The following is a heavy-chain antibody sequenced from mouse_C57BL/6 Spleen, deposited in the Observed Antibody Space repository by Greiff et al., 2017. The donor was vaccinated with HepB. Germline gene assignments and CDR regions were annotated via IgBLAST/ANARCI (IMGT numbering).Heavy chain of an antibody. D-gene: IGHD1-1*01. CDR1: GYTFTSYW. J-gene: IGHJ4*01. Sequence: VQLQQPGAELVRPGTSVKLSCKASGYTFTSYWMHWVKQRPGQGLEWIGVIDPSDSYTNYNQKFKGKATLTVDTSSITAYMQLSSLTSEDSAVYYCARLDYGSTMDYWGQGTSVTVSS. CDR2: IDPSDSYT. CDR3: ARLDYGSTMDY. V-gene: IGHV1-59*01.